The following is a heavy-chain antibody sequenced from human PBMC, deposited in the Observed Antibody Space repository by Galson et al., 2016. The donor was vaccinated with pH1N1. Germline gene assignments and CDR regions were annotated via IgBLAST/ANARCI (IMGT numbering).Heavy chain of an antibody. V-gene: IGHV6-1*01. CDR1: GDSVSSNSAA. Sequence: CAISGDSVSSNSAAWNWIRQSPSRGLEWLGRTCYRSKWYNDYEVSVKSRITINPDTSKNQFSLQLNSVTPEDTAVYYCARSEYYYDSSGYRHETFDIWGQGTTVTVSS. CDR3: ARSEYYYDSSGYRHETFDI. CDR2: TCYRSKWYN. J-gene: IGHJ3*02. D-gene: IGHD3-22*01.